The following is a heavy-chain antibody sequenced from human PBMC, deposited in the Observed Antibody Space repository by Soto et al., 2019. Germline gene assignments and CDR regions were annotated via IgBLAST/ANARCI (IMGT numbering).Heavy chain of an antibody. CDR2: ISSSGSTI. Sequence: QVQLVESGGGLVKPGGSLRLSCAASGFTFSDYYMSWIRQAPGKGLEWVSYISSSGSTIYYADSVKGRFTISRDNAKNSLYLQFKSLRSEDTAVYYCASLYGSGSYFGYYYGMDVWGQGTTVTVSS. V-gene: IGHV3-11*01. D-gene: IGHD3-10*01. J-gene: IGHJ6*02. CDR3: ASLYGSGSYFGYYYGMDV. CDR1: GFTFSDYY.